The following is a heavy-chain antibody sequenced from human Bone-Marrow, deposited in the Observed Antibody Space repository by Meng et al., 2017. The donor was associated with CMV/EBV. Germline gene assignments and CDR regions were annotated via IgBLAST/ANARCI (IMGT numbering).Heavy chain of an antibody. CDR1: GGSISSYY. CDR2: IYTSGST. CDR3: ARSDYSNLYYGMDV. D-gene: IGHD4-11*01. V-gene: IGHV4-4*07. Sequence: SETLSLTCTVSGGSISSYYWSWIRQPAGKGLEWIGRIYTSGSTNYNPSLKSRVTMSVDTSKNQFSLKLSSVTAADTAVYYCARSDYSNLYYGMDVWGQGTTVTVSS. J-gene: IGHJ6*02.